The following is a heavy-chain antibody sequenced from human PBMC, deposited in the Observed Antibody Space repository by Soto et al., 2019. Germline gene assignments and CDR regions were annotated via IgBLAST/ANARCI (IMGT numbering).Heavy chain of an antibody. D-gene: IGHD2-21*01. CDR2: IGNSGDGT. Sequence: GGSLRLSCGASGFTFSRYTMNWVRQAPGKGLEWVAVIGNSGDGTHYADSVKGRFTISRDNSKNNLYLQMERLRAEDTAVYYCVKDVWDYWGQGVQVTVSS. J-gene: IGHJ4*02. CDR3: VKDVWDY. CDR1: GFTFSRYT. V-gene: IGHV3-23*01.